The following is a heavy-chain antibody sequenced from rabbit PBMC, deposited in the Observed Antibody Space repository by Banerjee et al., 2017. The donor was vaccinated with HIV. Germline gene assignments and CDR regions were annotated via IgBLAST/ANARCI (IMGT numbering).Heavy chain of an antibody. J-gene: IGHJ4*01. D-gene: IGHD6-1*01. CDR3: ARDQGYYSYGHADYVNEGYFNL. CDR2: IYTDSDGT. CDR1: GLSFSSIYY. Sequence: QEQLVESGGGLVQPEGSLTLTCTASGLSFSSIYYMCWVRQAPGKGLVLIACIYTDSDGTWYASWVNGRFTITRSTSLNTVTLQMTSLTAADTATYFCARDQGYYSYGHADYVNEGYFNLWGPGTLVTVS. V-gene: IGHV1S43*01.